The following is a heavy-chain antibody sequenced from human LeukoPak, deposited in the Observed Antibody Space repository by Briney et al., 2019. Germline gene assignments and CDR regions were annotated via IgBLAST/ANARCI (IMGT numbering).Heavy chain of an antibody. CDR3: ATRSGYGGNSFDY. CDR1: GYTFISYG. Sequence: ASVKVSCKASGYTFISYGFSWVRQAPGQGLEWMGWVSAYNGNTNYAQKLQGRVTMTTDTSTSTAYMELRSLRSDDTAVYYCATRSGYGGNSFDYWGQGTLVTVSS. V-gene: IGHV1-18*04. CDR2: VSAYNGNT. D-gene: IGHD4-23*01. J-gene: IGHJ4*02.